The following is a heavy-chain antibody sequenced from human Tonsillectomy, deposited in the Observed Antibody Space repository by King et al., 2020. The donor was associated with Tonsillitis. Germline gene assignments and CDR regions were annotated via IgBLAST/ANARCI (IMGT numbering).Heavy chain of an antibody. CDR3: ARDYYYDSGSYERYGMDV. J-gene: IGHJ6*02. Sequence: QLVQSGSELKKPGASVKVSCKASGYTFTKYAMNWVRQAPGQGLEWMGWINTNTGNPTYAQGFTGRFVFSSDTSVSTACLEISSLKAEDTSVYYCARDYYYDSGSYERYGMDVWGPGTTVTVSS. D-gene: IGHD3-10*01. CDR1: GYTFTKYA. V-gene: IGHV7-4-1*02. CDR2: INTNTGNP.